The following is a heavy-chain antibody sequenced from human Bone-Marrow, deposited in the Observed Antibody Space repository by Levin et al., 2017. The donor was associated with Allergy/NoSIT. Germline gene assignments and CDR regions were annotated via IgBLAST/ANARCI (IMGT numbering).Heavy chain of an antibody. V-gene: IGHV3-23*01. CDR1: GFIFTSYA. Sequence: GESLKISCAASGFIFTSYAMSWVRQAPGKGLEWVSAISGSGDSTHYADSVKGRFTTSRDNSKNTLYLQMNSLRAEDTAVYYCAKAFPWFDPWGQGTLVTVSS. J-gene: IGHJ5*02. D-gene: IGHD3-3*02. CDR2: ISGSGDST. CDR3: AKAFPWFDP.